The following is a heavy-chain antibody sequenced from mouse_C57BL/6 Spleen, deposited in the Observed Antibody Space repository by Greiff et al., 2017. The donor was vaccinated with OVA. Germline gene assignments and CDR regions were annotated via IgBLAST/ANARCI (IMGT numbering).Heavy chain of an antibody. J-gene: IGHJ2*01. CDR3: ATYSNYPYYFDY. CDR2: ISYDGSN. CDR1: GYSITSGYY. Sequence: EVHLVESGPGLVKPSQSLSLTCSVTGYSITSGYYWNWIRQFPGNKLEWMGYISYDGSNNYNPSLKNRISITRDTSKNQFFLKLNSVTTEDTATYYCATYSNYPYYFDYWGQGTTLTVSS. V-gene: IGHV3-6*01. D-gene: IGHD2-5*01.